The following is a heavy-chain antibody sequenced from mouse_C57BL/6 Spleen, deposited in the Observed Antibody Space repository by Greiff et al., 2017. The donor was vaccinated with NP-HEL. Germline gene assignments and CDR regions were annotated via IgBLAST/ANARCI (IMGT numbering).Heavy chain of an antibody. CDR2: INPNSGGT. D-gene: IGHD1-1*01. J-gene: IGHJ4*01. CDR3: ARDYGSSYTMEY. CDR1: GYTFTDYY. Sequence: EVQLQQSGPELVKPGASVKISCKASGYTFTDYYMNWVKQSHGKSLEWIGDINPNSGGTSFNQKFKGKATLTVDKSSNTADMEHRNLTSEDSAVYYCARDYGSSYTMEYWGQGTSVTVSS. V-gene: IGHV1-26*01.